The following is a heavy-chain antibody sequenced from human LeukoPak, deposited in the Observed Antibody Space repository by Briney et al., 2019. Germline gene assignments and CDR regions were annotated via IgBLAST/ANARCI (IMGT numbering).Heavy chain of an antibody. CDR1: GGSISSGSYY. J-gene: IGHJ4*02. CDR2: IYTSGST. V-gene: IGHV4-61*02. CDR3: AREIWEEIIDY. Sequence: SETLSLTCTVSGGSISSGSYYWSWIRQPAGKGLEWIGRIYTSGSTNYNPSLKSRVTISADTSKNQFSLKLSSVTAADTAVYYCAREIWEEIIDYWGQGTLVTVSS. D-gene: IGHD1-26*01.